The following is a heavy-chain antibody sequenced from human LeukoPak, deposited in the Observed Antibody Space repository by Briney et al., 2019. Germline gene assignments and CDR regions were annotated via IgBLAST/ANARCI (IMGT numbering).Heavy chain of an antibody. V-gene: IGHV3-21*01. D-gene: IGHD2-15*01. CDR2: ISSSSSYI. CDR1: GFTFSSYS. J-gene: IGHJ4*02. CDR3: ARQFSRYCSGGSCYFDY. Sequence: KSGGSLRLSCAASGFTFSSYSMNWVRQAPGKGLEWVSSISSSSSYIYYADSVKGRFTISRDNAKNSLYLQMNSLRAEDTAVYYCARQFSRYCSGGSCYFDYWGQGTLVTVSS.